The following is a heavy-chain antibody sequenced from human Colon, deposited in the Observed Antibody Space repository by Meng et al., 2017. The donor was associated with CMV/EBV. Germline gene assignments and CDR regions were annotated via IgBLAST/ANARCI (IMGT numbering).Heavy chain of an antibody. V-gene: IGHV4-39*01. J-gene: IGHJ4*02. Sequence: SETLSLTCTVSGGSISTSGFFWGWIRQPPGKGLEWIGTIYHSGTTYYNPSLKSRVVISVDTSKNQFSLKLSSMTAADTAVYYCARRGRYCTSATCYTPFDFWGQGALVTVSS. CDR1: GGSISTSGFF. D-gene: IGHD2-2*02. CDR3: ARRGRYCTSATCYTPFDF. CDR2: IYHSGTT.